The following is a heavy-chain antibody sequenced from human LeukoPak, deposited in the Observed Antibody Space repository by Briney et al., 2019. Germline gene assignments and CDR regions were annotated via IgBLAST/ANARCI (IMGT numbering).Heavy chain of an antibody. J-gene: IGHJ6*02. CDR2: ISYDGSNE. CDR3: ARVFRITKTTGVDV. CDR1: GFTFSNYV. D-gene: IGHD3-10*01. V-gene: IGHV3-30-3*01. Sequence: PGRSLRLSCVASGFTFSNYVMHWVRQAPGKGLEWVALISYDGSNENYADSVKGRFTISRDNSKNTLYLQMNSLRAEDTAVYYCARVFRITKTTGVDVWGQGTTVTVSS.